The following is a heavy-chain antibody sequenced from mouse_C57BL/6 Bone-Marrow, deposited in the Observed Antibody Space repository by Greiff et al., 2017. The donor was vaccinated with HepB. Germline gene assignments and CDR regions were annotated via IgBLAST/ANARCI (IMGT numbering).Heavy chain of an antibody. CDR2: IHPNSGST. V-gene: IGHV1-64*01. D-gene: IGHD4-1*01. CDR3: AITGDWYFDV. Sequence: QVQLQQPGAELVKPEASVKLSCKASGYTFTSYWMHWVKQRPGQGLEWIGMIHPNSGSTNYNEKFKSKATLTVDKSSSTAYMQLSSLTSEDSAVYYCAITGDWYFDVWGTGTTVTVSS. CDR1: GYTFTSYW. J-gene: IGHJ1*03.